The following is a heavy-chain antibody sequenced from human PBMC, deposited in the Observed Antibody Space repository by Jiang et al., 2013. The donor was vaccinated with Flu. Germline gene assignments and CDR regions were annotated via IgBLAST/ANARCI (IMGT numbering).Heavy chain of an antibody. CDR3: ARAASWAFDY. V-gene: IGHV1-3*04. Sequence: SGAEVKKPGASVNVSCKASGYSFETYAIFWVRQAPGQTLEWMGWINNANGITKYSQKFQGRFSITRDTSATTAHMELSSLRSEDTAVYYCARAASWAFDYWGQGT. CDR2: INNANGIT. D-gene: IGHD6-25*01. J-gene: IGHJ4*02. CDR1: GYSFETYA.